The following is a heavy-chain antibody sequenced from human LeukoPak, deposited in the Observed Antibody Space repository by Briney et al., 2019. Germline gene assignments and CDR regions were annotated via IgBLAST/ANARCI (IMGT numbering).Heavy chain of an antibody. Sequence: SVTVSFKSSGYTFTSYRISWVRQPPGQGLEWMGLICAYHGHTNYAEKLQGRVTMTTDTSTRTAYMEPGSLRSDDTAVYYCARGAYYYGSESCLYYFDYWGQGTLVTVSS. V-gene: IGHV1-18*01. J-gene: IGHJ4*02. CDR3: ARGAYYYGSESCLYYFDY. CDR2: ICAYHGHT. D-gene: IGHD3-10*01. CDR1: GYTFTSYR.